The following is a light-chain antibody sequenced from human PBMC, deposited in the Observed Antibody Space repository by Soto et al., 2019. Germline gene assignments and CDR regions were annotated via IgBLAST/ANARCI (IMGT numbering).Light chain of an antibody. J-gene: IGKJ4*01. CDR1: HSVSSR. Sequence: ATLSVSPGERATLSCRASHSVSSRLAWYQQKPGQAPRLLIYGASTRATGLPARFSGSGSGTEFTLTISSLQSEDFAVYYCQHYTNWPLTFGGGTKVDIK. CDR3: QHYTNWPLT. V-gene: IGKV3-15*01. CDR2: GAS.